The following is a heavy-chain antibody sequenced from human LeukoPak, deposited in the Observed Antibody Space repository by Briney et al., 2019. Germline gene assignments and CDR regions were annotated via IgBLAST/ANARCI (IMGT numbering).Heavy chain of an antibody. CDR1: GFTFDDYA. CDR2: ISWDGGST. V-gene: IGHV3-43D*03. CDR3: ARVDTAMVTRS. D-gene: IGHD5-18*01. Sequence: PGGSLRLSCAASGFTFDDYAMHWVRHAPGKGLEWVSLISWDGGSTYYADSVKGRFTISRDNAKNSLFLQMNSLRAEDTAVYYCARVDTAMVTRSWGQGTLVTVSS. J-gene: IGHJ5*02.